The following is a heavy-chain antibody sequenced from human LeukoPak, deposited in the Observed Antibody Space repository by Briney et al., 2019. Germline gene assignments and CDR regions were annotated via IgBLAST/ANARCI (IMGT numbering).Heavy chain of an antibody. CDR1: GGSFSGYY. CDR3: ARSRGSSSSPDYFDY. J-gene: IGHJ4*02. CDR2: INHSGST. Sequence: PSETLSLTCAVYGGSFSGYYWSWIRQPPGKGLEWIGEINHSGSTNYNPSLKSRVTISVDTSENQFSLKLSSVTAADTAVYYCARSRGSSSSPDYFDYWGQGTLVTVSS. D-gene: IGHD6-6*01. V-gene: IGHV4-34*01.